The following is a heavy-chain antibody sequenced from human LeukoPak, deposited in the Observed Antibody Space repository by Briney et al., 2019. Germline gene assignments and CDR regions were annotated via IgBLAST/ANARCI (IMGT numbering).Heavy chain of an antibody. V-gene: IGHV3-23*01. CDR1: GFTFSRYA. J-gene: IGHJ1*01. CDR3: AKGQGYSSSCFDFAEYFQH. D-gene: IGHD6-13*01. Sequence: GGSLRLSCAASGFTFSRYAVSWVRQAPGKGLEWVSAISGSGGSTYYADSVKGRFTISRDNSKNTLYLQMNSLRAEDTAVYYCAKGQGYSSSCFDFAEYFQHRGQGTLVTVSS. CDR2: ISGSGGST.